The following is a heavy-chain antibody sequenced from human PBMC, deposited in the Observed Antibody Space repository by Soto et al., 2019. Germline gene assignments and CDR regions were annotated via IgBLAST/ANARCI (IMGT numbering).Heavy chain of an antibody. CDR2: ICPGYSNI. CDR3: ARHLDIVVVPGAF. J-gene: IGHJ3*01. D-gene: IGHD2-2*03. V-gene: IGHV5-51*01. CDR1: GYLFTDHF. Sequence: GEALKISCKGSGYLFTDHFIVLVRPMAGKGLEWVGIICPGYSNIIYSPSVQGQVTISADMSISTAYLQWSSLKASDTAIYYCARHLDIVVVPGAFWGQGTMVTVSS.